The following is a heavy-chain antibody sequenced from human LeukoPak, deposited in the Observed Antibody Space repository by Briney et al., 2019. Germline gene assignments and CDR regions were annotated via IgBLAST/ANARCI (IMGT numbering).Heavy chain of an antibody. CDR1: GFTLSSYA. CDR3: AKAPVTTCRGAYCYPFDY. D-gene: IGHD2-21*01. V-gene: IGHV3-23*01. J-gene: IGHJ4*02. Sequence: GRSLRLSCAASGFTLSSYAMSWVRQAPGKGLEWVSAISDSGNTYHAASVKGRFTISRDSSKNTLFLQMNRLRPEDAAVYYCAKAPVTTCRGAYCYPFDYWGQGTLVTVSS. CDR2: ISDSGNT.